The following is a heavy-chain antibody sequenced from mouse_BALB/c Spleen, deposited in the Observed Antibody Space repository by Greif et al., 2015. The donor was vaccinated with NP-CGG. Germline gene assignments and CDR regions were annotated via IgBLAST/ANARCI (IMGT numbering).Heavy chain of an antibody. CDR1: GYTFTDYA. V-gene: IGHV1S137*01. J-gene: IGHJ4*01. CDR3: ARRWAGAMDY. D-gene: IGHD2-3*01. CDR2: ISTYYGDA. Sequence: QVQLQQSGAELVRPGVSVKISCKGSGYTFTDYAMHWVKQSHAKSLEWIGVISTYYGDASYNQKFKGKATMTVDKSSSTAYMELARLTSEDSAIYYCARRWAGAMDYWGQGTSVTVSS.